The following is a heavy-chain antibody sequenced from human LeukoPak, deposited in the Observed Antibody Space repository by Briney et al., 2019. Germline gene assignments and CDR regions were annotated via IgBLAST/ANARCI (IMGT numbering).Heavy chain of an antibody. CDR2: INPNSGGT. CDR1: GYTFTGYY. D-gene: IGHD6-19*01. J-gene: IGHJ4*02. V-gene: IGHV1-2*06. Sequence: WASVKVSCKASGYTFTGYYMHWVRQAPGQGLEWMGRINPNSGGTNYAQKFQGRVTMTRDTSISTAYMELSRLRSDDTAVYYCARDLIAVAGSDFDYWGQGTLVTVSS. CDR3: ARDLIAVAGSDFDY.